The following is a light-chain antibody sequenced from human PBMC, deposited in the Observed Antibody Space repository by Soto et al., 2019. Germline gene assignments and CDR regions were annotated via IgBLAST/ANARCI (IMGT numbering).Light chain of an antibody. CDR1: QSISSW. Sequence: IQMTQSPSTLSASVGDRVTITCRASQSISSWLAWYQQKPGKAPKLLIYKASNLESEVPSRFSGGGSGTEFTLTISSLQPDDFGTYYCQQYKSFSLTFGGGTKVDIK. V-gene: IGKV1-5*03. CDR3: QQYKSFSLT. J-gene: IGKJ4*01. CDR2: KAS.